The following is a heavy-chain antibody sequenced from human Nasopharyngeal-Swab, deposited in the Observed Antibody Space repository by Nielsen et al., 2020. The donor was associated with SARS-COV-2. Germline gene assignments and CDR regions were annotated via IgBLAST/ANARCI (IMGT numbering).Heavy chain of an antibody. D-gene: IGHD3-22*01. CDR2: IYSGGST. CDR1: GFTVSSNY. Sequence: GESLKISCAASGFTVSSNYMRWVRQAPGKGLEWVSVIYSGGSTYYADSVKGRFTISRDNSKNTLYLQMNSLRAEDTAVYYCAIELYYDSSGYPASHFDYWGQGTLVTVSS. J-gene: IGHJ4*02. V-gene: IGHV3-66*01. CDR3: AIELYYDSSGYPASHFDY.